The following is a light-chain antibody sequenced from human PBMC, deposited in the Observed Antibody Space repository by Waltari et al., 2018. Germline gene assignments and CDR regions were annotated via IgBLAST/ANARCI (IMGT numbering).Light chain of an antibody. V-gene: IGLV2-14*03. J-gene: IGLJ1*01. CDR3: SSYTSSSTYV. Sequence: QSALTQPPSVSGSPGQSIPIPCTGTSSDVGGYNYVSWYQQHPGKAPKLMIYDVSNRPSGVFNRFAGSKSGNTASLTISGLQAGDDADYYCSSYTSSSTYVFGTGTKVTVL. CDR2: DVS. CDR1: SSDVGGYNY.